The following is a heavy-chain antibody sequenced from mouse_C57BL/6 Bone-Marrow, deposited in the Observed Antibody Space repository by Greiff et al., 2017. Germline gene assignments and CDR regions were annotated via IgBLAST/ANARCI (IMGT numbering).Heavy chain of an antibody. D-gene: IGHD1-1*01. Sequence: QVQLQQPGTELVKPGASVKLSCKASGYTFTSYWMHWVKQRPGQGLEWIGNINPSNGGTNYNEKFKSKATLTVDKSSSTAYMQLSSLTSEDSAVYYWARRGVAVVATDYAMDYWGQGTSVTVSS. V-gene: IGHV1-53*01. CDR1: GYTFTSYW. J-gene: IGHJ4*01. CDR3: ARRGVAVVATDYAMDY. CDR2: INPSNGGT.